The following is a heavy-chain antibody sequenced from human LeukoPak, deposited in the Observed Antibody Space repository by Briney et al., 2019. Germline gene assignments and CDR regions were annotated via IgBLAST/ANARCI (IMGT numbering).Heavy chain of an antibody. CDR3: ARAFTGGSYLYAFDI. CDR1: GGSFSGYY. Sequence: TSETLSLTCAVYGGSFSGYYWSWIRQPPGKGLEWIGEINHSGSTNYNPSLKSRVTISVDTSKNQFSLKLSSVTAADTAVYYCARAFTGGSYLYAFDIWGQGTMVTVSS. J-gene: IGHJ3*02. D-gene: IGHD1-26*01. CDR2: INHSGST. V-gene: IGHV4-34*01.